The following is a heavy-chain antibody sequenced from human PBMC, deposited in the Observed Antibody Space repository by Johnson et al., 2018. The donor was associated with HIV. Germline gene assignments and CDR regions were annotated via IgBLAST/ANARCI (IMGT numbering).Heavy chain of an antibody. Sequence: MLLVESGGGLVQPGGSLRLSCAASGFTVSSNYMSWVRQAPGKGLEWVSVIYSGGSTYYADSVKGRFTISRDNSKNTLYLQMNSLRAEDTALYYCARGAPWSGSDAFDIWGQGTMVTVSS. D-gene: IGHD3-3*01. CDR3: ARGAPWSGSDAFDI. CDR1: GFTVSSNY. J-gene: IGHJ3*02. CDR2: IYSGGST. V-gene: IGHV3-66*01.